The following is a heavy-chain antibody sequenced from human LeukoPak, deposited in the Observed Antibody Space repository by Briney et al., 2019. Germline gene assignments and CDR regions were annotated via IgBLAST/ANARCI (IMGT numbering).Heavy chain of an antibody. D-gene: IGHD1-26*01. CDR2: IKQDGSEK. CDR1: GFTFSSYW. Sequence: GGSLRLSCAASGFTFSSYWMSWVRQAPGKGLEWVANIKQDGSEKYYVDSVKGRFTISRDNAKNSLYLQMNSLRAEDTAVYYCARGSIVGADYFDYWGQGTLVTVSS. J-gene: IGHJ4*02. V-gene: IGHV3-7*01. CDR3: ARGSIVGADYFDY.